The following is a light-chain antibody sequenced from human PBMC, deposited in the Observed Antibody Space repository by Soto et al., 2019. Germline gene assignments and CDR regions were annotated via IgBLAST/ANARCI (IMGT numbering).Light chain of an antibody. Sequence: EIVVTQSPGTLSLSPGERATLSCRASQSFTSTSLAWYQQKPGQAPRLSISGASRRAAGIPDRFSVSGSGTDFTLTISRLESEDIAVYYCQQYDSSPRTFGQGPRVEIK. J-gene: IGKJ1*01. CDR1: QSFTSTS. V-gene: IGKV3-20*01. CDR3: QQYDSSPRT. CDR2: GAS.